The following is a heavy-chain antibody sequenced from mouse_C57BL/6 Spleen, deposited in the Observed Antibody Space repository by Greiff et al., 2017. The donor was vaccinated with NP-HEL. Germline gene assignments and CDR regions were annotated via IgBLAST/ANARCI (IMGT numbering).Heavy chain of an antibody. V-gene: IGHV5-4*01. CDR3: ARGGITTGDY. CDR2: ISDGGSYT. Sequence: EVQGVESGGGLVKPGGSLKLSCAASGFTFSSYAMSWVRQTPEKRLEWVATISDGGSYTYYPDNVKGRFTISRDNAKNNLYLQMSHLKSEDTAMYYCARGGITTGDYWGQGTSVTVSS. J-gene: IGHJ4*01. D-gene: IGHD1-1*01. CDR1: GFTFSSYA.